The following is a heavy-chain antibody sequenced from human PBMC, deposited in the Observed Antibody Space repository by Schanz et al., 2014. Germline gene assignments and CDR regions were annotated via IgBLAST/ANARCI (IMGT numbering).Heavy chain of an antibody. Sequence: EVQMLESGGGLVQPGGSLRLSCVASGFTFRRYGMSWVRQAPGKGLEWVSVIAGDGGGPNYVDSVKGRFNISRDNSDNTLYLQMNNLRAEDTAVYYCARGSGTFDSWGQGTLVTVSS. J-gene: IGHJ4*02. CDR3: ARGSGTFDS. CDR2: IAGDGGGP. D-gene: IGHD3-3*01. CDR1: GFTFRRYG. V-gene: IGHV3-23*01.